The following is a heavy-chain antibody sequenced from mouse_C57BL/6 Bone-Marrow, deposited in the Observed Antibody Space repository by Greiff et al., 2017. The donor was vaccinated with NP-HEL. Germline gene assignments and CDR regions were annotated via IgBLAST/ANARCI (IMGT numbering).Heavy chain of an antibody. D-gene: IGHD3-3*01. CDR2: IRNKANGYTT. CDR1: GFTFTDYY. Sequence: EVQLQESGGGLVQPGGSLSLSCAASGFTFTDYYMSWVRQPPGKALEWLGFIRNKANGYTTEYSASVKGRFTISRDNSQSILYLQMNALRAEDSATYYCARYIERAFYAMDYWGQGTSVTVSS. V-gene: IGHV7-3*01. J-gene: IGHJ4*01. CDR3: ARYIERAFYAMDY.